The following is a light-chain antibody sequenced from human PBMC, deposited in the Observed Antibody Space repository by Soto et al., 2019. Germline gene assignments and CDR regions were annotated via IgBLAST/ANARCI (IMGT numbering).Light chain of an antibody. CDR2: AAS. CDR3: QKYDRAPFT. CDR1: QDIRNY. V-gene: IGKV1-27*01. J-gene: IGKJ3*01. Sequence: DLQMTQSPSSVSVSVVAIVTITCLASQDIRNYLAWYQQKPGKVPKLLIYAASTLQSGVPSRFSGSGSGTDFTLTINSLQPEDIATYYCQKYDRAPFTFGPGTKVDIK.